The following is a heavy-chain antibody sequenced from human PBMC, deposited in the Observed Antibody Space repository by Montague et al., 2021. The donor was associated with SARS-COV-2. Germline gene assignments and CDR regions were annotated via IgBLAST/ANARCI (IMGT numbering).Heavy chain of an antibody. Sequence: PALVKPTQTLTLTCTFSGFSLSTSGMCVSWIRQPPGKALEWLALIDWDDDKYYSTSLKTRLTISKDTSKNQVVLTMTNMDPVDTATYYCARIGTVRGVIAEPHVYYDMDVWGQGTTVTVSS. D-gene: IGHD3-10*01. J-gene: IGHJ6*02. CDR1: GFSLSTSGMC. CDR2: IDWDDDK. V-gene: IGHV2-70*01. CDR3: ARIGTVRGVIAEPHVYYDMDV.